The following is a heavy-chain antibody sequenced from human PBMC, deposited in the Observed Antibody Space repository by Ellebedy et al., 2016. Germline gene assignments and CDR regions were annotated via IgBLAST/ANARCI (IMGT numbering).Heavy chain of an antibody. CDR1: GFTFSTYW. CDR2: INSDGSST. J-gene: IGHJ4*02. CDR3: ARGNTIPGPEPLDY. D-gene: IGHD1-14*01. V-gene: IGHV3-74*01. Sequence: GESLKISCAGSGFTFSTYWMHWVRQAPGKGLVWVSRINSDGSSTNYADSVKGRITISRDNAKNTLYLQMNSLRAEDTAMYYCARGNTIPGPEPLDYWGQGTLITVSS.